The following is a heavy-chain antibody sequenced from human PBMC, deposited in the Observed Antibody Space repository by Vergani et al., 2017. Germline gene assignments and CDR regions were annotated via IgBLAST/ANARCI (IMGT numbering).Heavy chain of an antibody. CDR2: IIPIFGTA. J-gene: IGHJ6*02. CDR1: GGTFSSYA. Sequence: QVQLVQSGAEVKKPGSSVKVSCKASGGTFSSYAISWVRQAPGQGLEWMGGIIPIFGTANYAQKFQGRVTITADESTSTAYMELSSLRSADTAVYYCATSRVTPPLYYYYGMDVWGQGTTVTVSS. V-gene: IGHV1-69*12. CDR3: ATSRVTPPLYYYYGMDV. D-gene: IGHD2-21*02.